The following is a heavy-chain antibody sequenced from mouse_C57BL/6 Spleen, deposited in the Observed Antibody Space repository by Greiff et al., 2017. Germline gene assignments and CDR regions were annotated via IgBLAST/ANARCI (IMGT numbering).Heavy chain of an antibody. Sequence: EVKVVESGGGLVQPGGSLKLSCAASGFTFSDYYMYWVRQTPEKRLEWVAYISNGGGSTYYPDTVKGRFTISRDNAKNTLYLQMSRLKSEDTAMYYCARPQANWNYFDYWGQGTTLTVSS. CDR1: GFTFSDYY. CDR3: ARPQANWNYFDY. J-gene: IGHJ2*01. CDR2: ISNGGGST. D-gene: IGHD4-1*01. V-gene: IGHV5-12*01.